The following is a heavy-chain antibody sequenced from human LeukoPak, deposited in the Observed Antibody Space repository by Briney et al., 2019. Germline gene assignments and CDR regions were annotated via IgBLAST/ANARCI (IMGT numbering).Heavy chain of an antibody. V-gene: IGHV4-34*01. CDR1: GGSFSGYY. D-gene: IGHD3-22*01. J-gene: IGHJ4*02. CDR2: INHSGST. CDR3: ARPNYYDSSGFYYF. Sequence: PSETLSLTCAVYGGSFSGYYWSWIRQPPGKGLEWIGEINHSGSTNYNPSLKSRVTISIDTSKNQFSLKLSSVTAADTAVYYCARPNYYDSSGFYYFWGQGTLVTVSS.